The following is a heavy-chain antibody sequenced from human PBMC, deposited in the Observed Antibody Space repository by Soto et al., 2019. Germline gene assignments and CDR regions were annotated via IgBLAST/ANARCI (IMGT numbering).Heavy chain of an antibody. CDR1: GGSISSGDYY. Sequence: SETLSLTCTVSGGSISSGDYYWSWIRQPPGKDLEWIGYMYYSGTTYYNPSLKSRVAISVDTSKNQFSLKLRSVTAADTAVYYCAAGQLLGLYGYWGQGTLVTVSS. V-gene: IGHV4-30-4*01. D-gene: IGHD2-8*02. J-gene: IGHJ4*02. CDR3: AAGQLLGLYGY. CDR2: MYYSGTT.